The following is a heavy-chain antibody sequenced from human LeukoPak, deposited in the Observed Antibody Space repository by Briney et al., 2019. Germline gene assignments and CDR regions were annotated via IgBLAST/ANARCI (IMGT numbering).Heavy chain of an antibody. Sequence: SVKVSCKASGGTFSSYAISWVRQAPGQGLEWMGGIIPIFGTANYAQKFQGRVTITADESTSTAYMELSSLRSEDTAVYYCAREGTNGVCCCKNWFDPWGQGTLVTVSS. CDR3: AREGTNGVCCCKNWFDP. J-gene: IGHJ5*02. V-gene: IGHV1-69*13. CDR2: IIPIFGTA. D-gene: IGHD2-8*01. CDR1: GGTFSSYA.